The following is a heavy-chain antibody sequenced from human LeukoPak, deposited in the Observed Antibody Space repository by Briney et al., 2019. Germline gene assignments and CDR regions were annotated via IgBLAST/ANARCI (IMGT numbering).Heavy chain of an antibody. Sequence: GGSLRLSCAASGFTFSNAWMSWVRQAPGKGLEWVANIKQDGSEKYYVDSAKGRFTVSRDNAKKSLYLEMISLRAEDTAVYYCAKVPSSGWDYYFDYWGQGTLVTVSS. CDR1: GFTFSNAW. V-gene: IGHV3-7*05. CDR3: AKVPSSGWDYYFDY. D-gene: IGHD6-19*01. CDR2: IKQDGSEK. J-gene: IGHJ4*02.